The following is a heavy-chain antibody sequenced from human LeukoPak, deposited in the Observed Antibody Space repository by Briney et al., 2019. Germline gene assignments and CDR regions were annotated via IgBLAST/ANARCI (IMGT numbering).Heavy chain of an antibody. J-gene: IGHJ6*03. D-gene: IGHD3-10*01. CDR2: IYYSGTT. CDR3: ARDRADSGKLWEKYYYYYYMDV. CDR1: GGSISTYY. V-gene: IGHV4-59*01. Sequence: SETLSLTCTVSGGSISTYYWNWIRQPPGKGLEWIGYIYYSGTTNYNPSLKSRVSMSVDTSKNQFSLKLSSVTAADTAVYYCARDRADSGKLWEKYYYYYYMDVWGKGTTVTISS.